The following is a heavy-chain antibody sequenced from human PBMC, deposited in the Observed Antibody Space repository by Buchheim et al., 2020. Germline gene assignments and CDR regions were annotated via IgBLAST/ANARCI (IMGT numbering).Heavy chain of an antibody. CDR1: GGSISSSSYY. CDR3: ARHAGYSSGWSDY. J-gene: IGHJ4*02. CDR2: IYYSGST. D-gene: IGHD6-19*01. V-gene: IGHV4-39*01. Sequence: QLQLQESGPGLVKPSETLSLACTVSGGSISSSSYYWGWIRQPPGKGLEWIGSIYYSGSTYYNPSLKSRVTISVDTSKNQFSLKLSSVTAADTAVYYCARHAGYSSGWSDYWGQGTL.